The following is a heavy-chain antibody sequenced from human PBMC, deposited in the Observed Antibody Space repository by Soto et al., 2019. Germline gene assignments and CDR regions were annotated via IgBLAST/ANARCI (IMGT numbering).Heavy chain of an antibody. CDR2: INQDGSEK. V-gene: IGHV3-7*05. CDR1: GLSFSVYW. CDR3: ARDKGWFGFDP. D-gene: IGHD2-15*01. J-gene: IGHJ5*02. Sequence: GGSLRLSCAASGLSFSVYWMTWVRQAPGKGLEWVANINQDGSEKYYVDSVKGRFTISRDNAKNSLYLQMNSLRAEDTAVYYCARDKGWFGFDPWGQGTLVTVSS.